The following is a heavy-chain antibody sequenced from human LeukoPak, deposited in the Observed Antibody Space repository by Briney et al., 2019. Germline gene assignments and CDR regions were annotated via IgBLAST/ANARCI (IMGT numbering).Heavy chain of an antibody. J-gene: IGHJ4*02. Sequence: GGSLRLPCAASGFTFSTYAMAWVRQAPGKGLEWVSVISVAGTAHYADPMKGRFTISRDNSKNTVYLQLSSLRPEDTAVYYCAKARVTTGYYTQVDYWGQGTLVTVSS. CDR1: GFTFSTYA. CDR3: AKARVTTGYYTQVDY. CDR2: ISVAGTA. V-gene: IGHV3-23*01. D-gene: IGHD3-9*01.